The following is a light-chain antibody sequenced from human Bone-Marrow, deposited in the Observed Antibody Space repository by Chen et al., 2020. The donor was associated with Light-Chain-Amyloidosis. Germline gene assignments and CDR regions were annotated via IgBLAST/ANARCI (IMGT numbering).Light chain of an antibody. J-gene: IGLJ3*02. V-gene: IGLV1-51*01. CDR3: GAWDSSLGIWV. CDR1: SSNVGNNY. CDR2: DHS. Sequence: QSAFTQPPSVSASPGPKVTLSCSGSSSNVGNNYVSWSRQLTGTAPKRLSYDHSKRPSGIPDRFSGSKSGTSATLGITRLQTGDEADYYCGAWDSSLGIWVFGGGTKLTVL.